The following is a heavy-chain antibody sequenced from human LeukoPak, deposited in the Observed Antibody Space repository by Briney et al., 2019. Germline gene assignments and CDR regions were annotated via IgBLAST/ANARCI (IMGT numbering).Heavy chain of an antibody. J-gene: IGHJ4*02. Sequence: SETLSLTCTVSGGSISCSSYYWGWIRQPPGKGLEWIGSIYYSGSTYYNPSLKSRVTISVDTSKNQFSLKLSSVTAADTAVYYCARLAVYNQYYFDYWGQGTLVTVSS. CDR1: GGSISCSSYY. V-gene: IGHV4-39*01. CDR2: IYYSGST. CDR3: ARLAVYNQYYFDY. D-gene: IGHD1-1*01.